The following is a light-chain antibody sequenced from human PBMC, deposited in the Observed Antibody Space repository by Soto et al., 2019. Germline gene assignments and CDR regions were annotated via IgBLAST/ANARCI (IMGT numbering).Light chain of an antibody. Sequence: QSVLTQSPSASASLGASVKLTCTLSSGHSNYATAWHQQQPEKGPRYLMKINSDGSHSRGDGIPDRFSGSSSGAERYLTVSSLQSDDEADYYCQTWGTGIRVFGGGTKLTVL. J-gene: IGLJ3*02. CDR3: QTWGTGIRV. V-gene: IGLV4-69*01. CDR1: SGHSNYA. CDR2: INSDGSH.